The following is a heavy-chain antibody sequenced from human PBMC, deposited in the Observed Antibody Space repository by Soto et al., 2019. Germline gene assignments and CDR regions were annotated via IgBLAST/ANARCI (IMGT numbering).Heavy chain of an antibody. J-gene: IGHJ6*04. V-gene: IGHV1-18*01. CDR2: ISCHNGRT. D-gene: IGHD2-8*01. CDR3: ARDNAGLISNYYSGMDV. CDR1: GHSFSSNG. Sequence: ASVKVSCNXSGHSFSSNGLSWLRQAPGQRLEWMGWISCHNGRTNYAQKFQGRVTMTTDTSPSTAYMELRYLTSEYTAVYFCARDNAGLISNYYSGMDVWGKGTTVTVSS.